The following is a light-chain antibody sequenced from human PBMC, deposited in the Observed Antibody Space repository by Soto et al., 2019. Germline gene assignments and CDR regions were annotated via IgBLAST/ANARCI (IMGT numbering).Light chain of an antibody. CDR3: SSYTSSSTYVV. J-gene: IGLJ2*01. CDR1: SSDVGGYNY. V-gene: IGLV2-14*01. Sequence: QSALTQPASVSGSPGQSITISCTGTSSDVGGYNYVSWYQQHPGKAPKLIIYDVSIRPSGVSNRFSGSKSGNTASLTISGLQAEDEADYYCSSYTSSSTYVVFGGGTKLTVL. CDR2: DVS.